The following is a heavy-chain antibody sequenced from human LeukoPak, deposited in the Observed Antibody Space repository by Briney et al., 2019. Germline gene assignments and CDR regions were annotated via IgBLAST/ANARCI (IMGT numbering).Heavy chain of an antibody. CDR2: IYYSGST. D-gene: IGHD6-19*01. Sequence: PSETLSLTCAVYGGSFSGYYWSWIRQPPGKGLEWIGYIYYSGSTNYNPSLKSRVTISVDTSKNQFSLKLSSVTAADTAVYYCARDHSGWPGYFDYWGQGTLVTVSS. CDR1: GGSFSGYY. J-gene: IGHJ4*02. CDR3: ARDHSGWPGYFDY. V-gene: IGHV4-59*01.